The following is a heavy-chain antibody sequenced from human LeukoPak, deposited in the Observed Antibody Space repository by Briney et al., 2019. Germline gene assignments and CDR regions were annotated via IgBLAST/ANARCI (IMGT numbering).Heavy chain of an antibody. V-gene: IGHV1-18*01. CDR3: ARVGYNSNWFDP. Sequence: ASVKVSCKASGYTFTSYAMNWVRQAPGQGLEWMGWISAYNGNTNYAQKLQGRVTMTTDTSTSTAYMELRSLRSDDTAVYYCARVGYNSNWFDPWGQGTLVTVSS. CDR1: GYTFTSYA. CDR2: ISAYNGNT. J-gene: IGHJ5*02. D-gene: IGHD5-24*01.